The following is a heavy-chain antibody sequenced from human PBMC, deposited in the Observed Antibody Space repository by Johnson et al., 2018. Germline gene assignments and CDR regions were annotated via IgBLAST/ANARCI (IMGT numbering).Heavy chain of an antibody. Sequence: QVQLQESGPGLVKPSETLSLTCTVSGGSISSSSYYWGWIRQPPGKGLEWIGNIYYSGSTNYNPSLQSRVTISVDTSKSQFSLKLTSVTAADTAVYYCARDHGYDGVYYYYMDVWGKGTTVTVSS. CDR3: ARDHGYDGVYYYYMDV. J-gene: IGHJ6*03. CDR2: IYYSGST. D-gene: IGHD5-18*01. V-gene: IGHV4-39*07. CDR1: GGSISSSSYY.